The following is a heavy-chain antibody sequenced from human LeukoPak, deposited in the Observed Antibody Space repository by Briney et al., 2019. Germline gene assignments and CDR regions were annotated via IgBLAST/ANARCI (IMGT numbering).Heavy chain of an antibody. CDR3: ARHRRSSRGGSGYSQGRFDY. CDR1: GRSVSSTDHY. V-gene: IGHV4-39*01. J-gene: IGHJ4*02. CDR2: IHYSGST. Sequence: SDTLTLTCTVSGRSVSSTDHYWRWIRQPPGKTLERIGSIHYSGSTYYNPSLKSPVTMSVDTSKNQFSLNLSSVTAADTAIYYCARHRRSSRGGSGYSQGRFDYWGQGTLVTLSS. D-gene: IGHD3-22*01.